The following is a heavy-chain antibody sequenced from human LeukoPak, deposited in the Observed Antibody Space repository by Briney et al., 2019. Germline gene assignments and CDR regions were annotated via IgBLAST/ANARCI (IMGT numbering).Heavy chain of an antibody. CDR3: AKEGLTYYYDGSGSSFDI. D-gene: IGHD3-22*01. J-gene: IGHJ3*02. CDR2: ISKSSTSI. Sequence: PGGSLRLSCAASGFTFSSYSVNWVRPAPGKGLEWLSYISKSSTSIYYAESMKGRLTISRDNAKNSLYLQMNSLRVDDTSVYYCAKEGLTYYYDGSGSSFDIWGQGTMVTVSS. V-gene: IGHV3-48*04. CDR1: GFTFSSYS.